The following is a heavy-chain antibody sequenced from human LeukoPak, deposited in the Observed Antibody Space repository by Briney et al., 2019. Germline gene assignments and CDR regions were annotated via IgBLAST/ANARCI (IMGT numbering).Heavy chain of an antibody. V-gene: IGHV4-38-2*01. CDR1: GYSISSGYY. Sequence: SETLSLTCAVSGYSISSGYYWGWIRQPPGKGLEWIGSIYHSGSTYYNPSLKSRVTISVDTSKNQFSLKLSSVTAADTAVYYCARTFSETATFDYWGQGTLVTASS. D-gene: IGHD2-21*02. J-gene: IGHJ4*02. CDR3: ARTFSETATFDY. CDR2: IYHSGST.